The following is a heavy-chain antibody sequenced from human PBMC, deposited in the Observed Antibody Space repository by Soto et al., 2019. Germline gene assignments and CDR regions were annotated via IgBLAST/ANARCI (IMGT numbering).Heavy chain of an antibody. J-gene: IGHJ6*02. CDR3: ARAGGYGMDV. D-gene: IGHD3-10*01. CDR2: INHSGST. V-gene: IGHV4-34*01. CDR1: GGSFSGYY. Sequence: QVQLQQWGAGLLKPSETLSLTCAVYGGSFSGYYWSWIRQPPGKGLAWIGEINHSGSTNYNPSLKSRVTISVDTSKNQFSLKLSSVTAADTAVYYCARAGGYGMDVWGQGTTVTVSS.